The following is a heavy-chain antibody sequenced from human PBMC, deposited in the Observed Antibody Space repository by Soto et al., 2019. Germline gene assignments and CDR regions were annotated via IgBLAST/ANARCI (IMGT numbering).Heavy chain of an antibody. CDR3: VRLDDYRIDY. Sequence: GESLKISCKASGYRYNIYWIGWVRQMPGKGLEWMGIIYPDDSETRYSPSFEGQVTMSVDKSITTAHLHLSSLKASDTALYYCVRLDDYRIDYWGQGSPVTVSS. V-gene: IGHV5-51*01. D-gene: IGHD4-17*01. CDR1: GYRYNIYW. J-gene: IGHJ4*02. CDR2: IYPDDSET.